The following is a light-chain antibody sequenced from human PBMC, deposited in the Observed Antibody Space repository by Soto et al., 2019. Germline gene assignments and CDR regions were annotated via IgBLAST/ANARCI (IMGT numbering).Light chain of an antibody. V-gene: IGKV1-33*01. CDR1: RDIKNN. J-gene: IGKJ3*01. CDR2: GAS. CDR3: QQNGDLPFT. Sequence: DIQMTQSPSSLSASVGDRVTITCQASRDIKNNLSWYQQKPGQAPKLLIYGASNLETGVPLRFIGSGSGTDFTFTITSLQPGDTATYYCQQNGDLPFTLGPGTEVDVK.